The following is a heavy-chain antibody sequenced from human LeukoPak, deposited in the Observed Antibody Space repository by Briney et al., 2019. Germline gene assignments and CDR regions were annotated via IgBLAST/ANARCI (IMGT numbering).Heavy chain of an antibody. V-gene: IGHV1-2*02. CDR2: INPNSGGT. Sequence: ASVKVSCKASGYTFTGYYMHWARQAPGQGLEWMGWINPNSGGTNYAQKFQGRVTMTRDTSISTAYMELSRLRSDDTAVYYCARTSCYQDYYYGMDVWGQGTTVTVSS. CDR1: GYTFTGYY. CDR3: ARTSCYQDYYYGMDV. D-gene: IGHD2-2*01. J-gene: IGHJ6*02.